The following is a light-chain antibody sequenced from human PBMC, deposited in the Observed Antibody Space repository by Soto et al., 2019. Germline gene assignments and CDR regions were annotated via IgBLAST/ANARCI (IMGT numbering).Light chain of an antibody. J-gene: IGKJ2*01. CDR2: GKS. CDR1: QSVSSSY. CDR3: QQYASSPKT. V-gene: IGKV3-20*01. Sequence: EIVLTQSPGTLSLSPGERATLSCRASQSVSSSYLAWYQQKPGQAPRLLVYGKSTRAPGTPDRFSGSGSATDFTLTISRLEPEDFAVYYCQQYASSPKTFGQGTKLEIK.